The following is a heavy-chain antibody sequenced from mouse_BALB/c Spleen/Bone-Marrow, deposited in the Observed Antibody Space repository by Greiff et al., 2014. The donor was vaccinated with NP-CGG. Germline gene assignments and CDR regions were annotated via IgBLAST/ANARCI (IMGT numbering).Heavy chain of an antibody. Sequence: DVKLVESGGGLVQPGGSLRLSCATSGFTFTDHYMTWVRQPPGKTLEWLGFIRNKPNGYTTEYSASVKGRFTISRDNSQSILYLQMNTLRLDDSATYYCARDMGLLRFDYWGQGTTLTVSS. D-gene: IGHD2-3*01. CDR2: IRNKPNGYTT. CDR3: ARDMGLLRFDY. V-gene: IGHV7-3*02. J-gene: IGHJ2*01. CDR1: GFTFTDHY.